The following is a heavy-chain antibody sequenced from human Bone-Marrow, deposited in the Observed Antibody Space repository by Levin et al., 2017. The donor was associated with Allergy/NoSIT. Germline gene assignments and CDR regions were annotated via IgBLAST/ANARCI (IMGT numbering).Heavy chain of an antibody. D-gene: IGHD2-15*01. Sequence: KLSGPTLVKPTQTLTLTCTFSGFSLTSGGVGVGWIRQPPGKAPEWLALIYWDDDKRYSLSLESRLTITKDTSKNQVVLPLSHMDPVDTATSYCVHTIINRICSGGSCHSPPDAWGQGALVTVSS. CDR2: IYWDDDK. J-gene: IGHJ5*02. CDR1: GFSLTSGGVG. CDR3: VHTIINRICSGGSCHSPPDA. V-gene: IGHV2-5*02.